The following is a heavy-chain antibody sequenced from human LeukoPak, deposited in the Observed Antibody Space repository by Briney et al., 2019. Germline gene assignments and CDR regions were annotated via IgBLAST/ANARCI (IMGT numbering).Heavy chain of an antibody. J-gene: IGHJ6*03. CDR2: IRYDGSNK. CDR3: AKDGGNPDSSSWYTHSYYYYYYMDV. CDR1: GFTFSSYG. Sequence: PGGSLRLSCAASGFTFSSYGMHWVRQAPGKGLEWVAFIRYDGSNKYYADSVKGRFTISRDNSKNTLYLQMNSLRAEDTAVYYCAKDGGNPDSSSWYTHSYYYYYYMDVWGKGTTVTISS. D-gene: IGHD6-13*01. V-gene: IGHV3-30*02.